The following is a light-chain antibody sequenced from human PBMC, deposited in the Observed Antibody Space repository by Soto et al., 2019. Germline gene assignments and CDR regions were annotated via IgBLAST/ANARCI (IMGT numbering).Light chain of an antibody. Sequence: EIVMTQSPATLSVSPGERATLSCRASQNVGNNLVWYQQKPGQAPRLLIYGASTRAAGIPDRFSGSGSGTEFTHTISGLQSDDFAVYYCQQFNNWPPWTFGQGTKVEIK. J-gene: IGKJ1*01. CDR1: QNVGNN. CDR3: QQFNNWPPWT. V-gene: IGKV3-15*01. CDR2: GAS.